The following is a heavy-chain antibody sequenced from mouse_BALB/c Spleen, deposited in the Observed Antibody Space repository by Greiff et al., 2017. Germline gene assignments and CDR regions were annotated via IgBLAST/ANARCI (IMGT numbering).Heavy chain of an antibody. CDR3: AREWSAMDY. Sequence: EVQLQESGGGLVQPGGSLKLSCAASGFTFSSYGMSWVRQTPDKRLELVATINSNGGSTYYPDSVKGRFTISRDNAKNTLYLQMSSLKSEDTAMYYCAREWSAMDYWGQGTSVTVSS. J-gene: IGHJ4*01. CDR1: GFTFSSYG. V-gene: IGHV5-6-3*01. CDR2: INSNGGST.